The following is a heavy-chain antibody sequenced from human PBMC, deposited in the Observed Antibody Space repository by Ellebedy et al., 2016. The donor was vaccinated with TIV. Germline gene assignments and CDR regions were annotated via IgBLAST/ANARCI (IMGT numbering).Heavy chain of an antibody. J-gene: IGHJ6*02. V-gene: IGHV4-31*03. Sequence: SETLSLXXTVSGGSISSGGYYWSWIRQHPGKGLEWIGYIYYSGSTYYNPSLKSRVTISVDTSKNQFSLKLSSVTAADTAVYYCARDRRFFAGSYYYYGMDVWGQGTTVTVSS. CDR2: IYYSGST. CDR3: ARDRRFFAGSYYYYGMDV. D-gene: IGHD2-21*01. CDR1: GGSISSGGYY.